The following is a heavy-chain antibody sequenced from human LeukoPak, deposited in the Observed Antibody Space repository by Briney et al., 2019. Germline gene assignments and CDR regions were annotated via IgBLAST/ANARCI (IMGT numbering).Heavy chain of an antibody. J-gene: IGHJ6*04. CDR2: IIPILGTA. V-gene: IGHV1-69*10. D-gene: IGHD3-3*01. Sequence: VASVKVSCKASGGTFSSYAISWVRQAPGQGLEWMGGIIPILGTANSTQNFQDRVTITADISTNTAYLELTSLRSEDTAVYFCAGIPVFGVVLHQVPVWGKGTTVTVSS. CDR3: AGIPVFGVVLHQVPV. CDR1: GGTFSSYA.